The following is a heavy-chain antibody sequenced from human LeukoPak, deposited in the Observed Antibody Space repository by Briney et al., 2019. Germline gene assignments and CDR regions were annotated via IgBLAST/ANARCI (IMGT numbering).Heavy chain of an antibody. D-gene: IGHD1-26*01. CDR1: GFTFINAW. V-gene: IGHV3-15*05. J-gene: IGHJ4*02. CDR3: TTDTRIVGATGFDY. Sequence: PGGSLRLSCAASGFTFINAWMSWVRQAPGKGLEWVGRIKSKTDGGTTDYAAPVKGRFTISRDDSKKTLYLQMNSLKTEDTAVYYCTTDTRIVGATGFDYWGQGTLVTVSS. CDR2: IKSKTDGGTT.